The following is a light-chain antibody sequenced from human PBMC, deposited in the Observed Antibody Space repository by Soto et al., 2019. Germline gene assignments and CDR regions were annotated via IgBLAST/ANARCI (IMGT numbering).Light chain of an antibody. V-gene: IGLV2-14*01. CDR1: SSDVGGYNY. J-gene: IGLJ1*01. CDR3: CSYTVSGTYV. Sequence: QSVLTQPASVSGSPGQSITISCTGTSSDVGGYNYVSWYQQHPGKAPKLMIYAVSNRPSGVSNRFSGSKSGNTATLTISGLQAEDEADYYCCSYTVSGTYVFGTGTKVTAL. CDR2: AVS.